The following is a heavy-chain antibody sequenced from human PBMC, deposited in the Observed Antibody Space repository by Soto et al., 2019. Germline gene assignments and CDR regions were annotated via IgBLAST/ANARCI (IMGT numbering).Heavy chain of an antibody. CDR1: GGSMSIYY. V-gene: IGHV4-59*01. J-gene: IGHJ4*02. D-gene: IGHD6-6*01. Sequence: PSETLSLTCTVSGGSMSIYYWNWIRQPPGKGLEWIGYIYNSGNTNYNPSLRSRVTISVDTSKNQFSLKLTSVTAADTAVYYCAAPPRYWGQGTLVTVSS. CDR2: IYNSGNT. CDR3: AAPPRY.